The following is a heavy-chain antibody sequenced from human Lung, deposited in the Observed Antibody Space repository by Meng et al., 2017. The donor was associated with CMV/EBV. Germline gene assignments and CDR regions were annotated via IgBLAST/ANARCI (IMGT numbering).Heavy chain of an antibody. V-gene: IGHV4-39*07. CDR3: ARDSPEQGLDY. CDR1: GGSISSSSYY. J-gene: IGHJ4*02. CDR2: IYYSGST. Sequence: SXTXSLXCTVSGGSISSSSYYWGWIRQPPGKGLEWIGSIYYSGSTYYNPSLKSRVTISVDTFKNQFSLKLSSVTAADTAVYYCARDSPEQGLDYWGQGTRVTVSS. D-gene: IGHD1/OR15-1a*01.